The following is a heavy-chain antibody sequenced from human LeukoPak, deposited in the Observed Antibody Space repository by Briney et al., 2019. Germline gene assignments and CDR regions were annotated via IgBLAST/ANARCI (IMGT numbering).Heavy chain of an antibody. CDR1: GYTFTSYY. J-gene: IGHJ4*02. V-gene: IGHV1-46*01. D-gene: IGHD3-10*01. CDR3: ARVQYYYGSGSYGFFDS. Sequence: ASVKVSCKASGYTFTSYYMHWVRQAPGQGLEWMGIINPSGGSTTYAQKFQGRVTMTRDASTSTIYMELSSLRSGDTAVYYCARVQYYYGSGSYGFFDSWGQGTLVTVSS. CDR2: INPSGGST.